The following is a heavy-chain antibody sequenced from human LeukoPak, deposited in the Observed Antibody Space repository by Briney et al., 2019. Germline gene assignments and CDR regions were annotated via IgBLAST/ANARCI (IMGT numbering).Heavy chain of an antibody. Sequence: SETLSLTCTVSGGSVSSGSYYWSWIRQPPGKGLEWIGYIYYSGSTNYNPSLKSRVTISVDTSKNQFSLKLSSVTAADTAVYYCARDLRVVPAAIGLNYYYGMDVWGKGTTVTVSS. CDR1: GGSVSSGSYY. CDR2: IYYSGST. V-gene: IGHV4-61*01. CDR3: ARDLRVVPAAIGLNYYYGMDV. D-gene: IGHD2-2*01. J-gene: IGHJ6*04.